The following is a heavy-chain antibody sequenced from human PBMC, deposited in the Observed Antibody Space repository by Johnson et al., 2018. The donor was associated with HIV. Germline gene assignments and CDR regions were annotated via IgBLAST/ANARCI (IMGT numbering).Heavy chain of an antibody. V-gene: IGHV3-74*01. CDR2: INSDGSSA. D-gene: IGHD6-6*01. J-gene: IGHJ3*02. CDR1: GFTFSTNW. CDR3: AFIEYSSLDAFDI. Sequence: VQLVESGGDLVQPGGSLRLSCVGSGFTFSTNWMHWVRQAPGKGLVWVSRINSDGSSASYAESVKGRFTISRDNAKNTLYLQMNSLRAEDTAVYYCAFIEYSSLDAFDIWGQGTMVTVSS.